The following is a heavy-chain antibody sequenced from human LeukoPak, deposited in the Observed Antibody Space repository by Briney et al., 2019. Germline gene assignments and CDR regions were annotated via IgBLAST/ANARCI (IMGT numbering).Heavy chain of an antibody. CDR3: AKVYDFWSGYIDY. Sequence: PGGSLRLSCAASGFTFSSYAMSWVRQAPGKGLEWVSAISGSGGSTYYADSVKGRFTIPRDNSKNTLYLQMNSLRAEDTAVYYCAKVYDFWSGYIDYWGQGTLVTVSS. CDR2: ISGSGGST. CDR1: GFTFSSYA. D-gene: IGHD3-3*01. V-gene: IGHV3-23*01. J-gene: IGHJ4*02.